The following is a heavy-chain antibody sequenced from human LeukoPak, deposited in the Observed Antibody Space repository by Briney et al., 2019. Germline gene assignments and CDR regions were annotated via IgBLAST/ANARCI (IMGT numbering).Heavy chain of an antibody. CDR2: ISYDGSNK. V-gene: IGHV3-30*03. CDR3: ARAGSNWNYVY. CDR1: GFTFSSYG. Sequence: GGSLRLSCAASGFTFSSYGMHWVRQAPGKGLEWVAVISYDGSNKYYADSVKGRFTISRDNSKNSVSLQMNSLIVEDTAVYYCARAGSNWNYVYWGQGTLVTVSS. J-gene: IGHJ4*02. D-gene: IGHD1-7*01.